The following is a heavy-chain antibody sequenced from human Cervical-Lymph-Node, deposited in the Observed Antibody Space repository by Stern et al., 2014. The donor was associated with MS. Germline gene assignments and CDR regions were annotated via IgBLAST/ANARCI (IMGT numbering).Heavy chain of an antibody. V-gene: IGHV1-46*03. CDR1: GYSFNMHN. CDR3: AGESEWSGTTNF. J-gene: IGHJ4*02. Sequence: QMQLVQSGAEVKKPGDSVRISCKTSGYSFNMHNMHWVRQAPGRGLEWMGIIKSTGDRTFYAQDFQGRLTVTKDMSATTLYMELTSLRFEDTAVYYCAGESEWSGTTNFWGQGTPVTVSS. D-gene: IGHD1-1*01. CDR2: IKSTGDRT.